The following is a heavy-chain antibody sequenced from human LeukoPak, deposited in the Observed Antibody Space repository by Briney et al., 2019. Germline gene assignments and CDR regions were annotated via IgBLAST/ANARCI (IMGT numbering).Heavy chain of an antibody. CDR1: GGTFSSYA. D-gene: IGHD6-13*01. Sequence: GASVKVSCKASGGTFSSYAISWVRQAPGQGLEWMGRIIPILGIANYAQKFQGRVTITADKSTSTAYMELSSLRSEDTAVYYCARASSSLVVPDWYYYYGMDVWGQGTMVTVSS. J-gene: IGHJ6*02. V-gene: IGHV1-69*04. CDR2: IIPILGIA. CDR3: ARASSSLVVPDWYYYYGMDV.